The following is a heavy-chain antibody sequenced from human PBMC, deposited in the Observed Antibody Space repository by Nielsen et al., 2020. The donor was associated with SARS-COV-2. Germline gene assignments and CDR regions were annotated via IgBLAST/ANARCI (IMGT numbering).Heavy chain of an antibody. CDR2: IYFTGRT. CDR3: AREASGYDHYKYGMDV. D-gene: IGHD5-12*01. J-gene: IGHJ6*02. CDR1: GGSLSSRGYF. V-gene: IGHV4-31*03. Sequence: SETLSLTCTVSGGSLSSRGYFWSWIRQHPGKGLEWIGYIYFTGRTSYNPSLKSRVAMSVDTSKNQFSLDLKSVTAADTAVYYCAREASGYDHYKYGMDVWGLGATVTVSS.